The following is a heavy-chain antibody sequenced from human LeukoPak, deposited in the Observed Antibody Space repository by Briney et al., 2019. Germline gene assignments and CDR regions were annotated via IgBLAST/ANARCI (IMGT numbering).Heavy chain of an antibody. J-gene: IGHJ4*02. Sequence: ASVKVSCKASGYIFTSYAMNWVRQAPGQGLEWMGWINPNTGDTNYAQKFQGRVTMTRDTSISTAYMELTRLRSDDTAVYYCARGYYDSSAYYSADYWGQGTLVTVSS. CDR2: INPNTGDT. CDR1: GYIFTSYA. CDR3: ARGYYDSSAYYSADY. V-gene: IGHV1-2*02. D-gene: IGHD3-22*01.